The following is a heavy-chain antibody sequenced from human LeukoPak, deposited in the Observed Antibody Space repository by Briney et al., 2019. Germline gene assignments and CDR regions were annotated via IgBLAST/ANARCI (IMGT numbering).Heavy chain of an antibody. J-gene: IGHJ6*04. CDR2: ISSSGSTI. Sequence: GGSLRLSCAASGFTFSSYEMNWVRQAPGKGLEWVSYISSSGSTIYYADSVKGRFTISRDDAKNSLYLQMNSLRAEDTAVYYCARVISSSLYYYYGMDVWGKGTTVTVSS. CDR1: GFTFSSYE. V-gene: IGHV3-48*03. D-gene: IGHD6-13*01. CDR3: ARVISSSLYYYYGMDV.